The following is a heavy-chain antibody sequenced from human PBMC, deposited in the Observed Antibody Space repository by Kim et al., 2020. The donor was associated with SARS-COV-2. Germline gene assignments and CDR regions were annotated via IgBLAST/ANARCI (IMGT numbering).Heavy chain of an antibody. CDR1: GFTFSSYA. CDR3: AKDRYYYGSGNNWFDP. Sequence: GGSLRLSCAASGFTFSSYAMSWVRQAPGKGLEWVSAISGSGGSTYYADSVKGRFTISRDNSKNTLYLQMNSLRAEDTAVYYCAKDRYYYGSGNNWFDPWGQGTLVTVSS. CDR2: ISGSGGST. D-gene: IGHD3-10*01. J-gene: IGHJ5*02. V-gene: IGHV3-23*01.